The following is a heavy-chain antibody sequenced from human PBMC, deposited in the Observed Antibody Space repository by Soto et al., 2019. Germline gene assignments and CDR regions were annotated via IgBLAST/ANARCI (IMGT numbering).Heavy chain of an antibody. CDR3: ARLRVRCSGGSCYPRPIWP. V-gene: IGHV4-38-2*01. Sequence: SETLSLTCAVSGDSISSGYYLALIRHPPGKVLEWIGSIYHSGTTYYNPSLKSRVTISVDTSKNQFSLKLSSVTAADTAVYYCARLRVRCSGGSCYPRPIWPWGQGTLVTVSS. J-gene: IGHJ5*02. CDR1: GDSISSGYY. D-gene: IGHD2-15*01. CDR2: IYHSGTT.